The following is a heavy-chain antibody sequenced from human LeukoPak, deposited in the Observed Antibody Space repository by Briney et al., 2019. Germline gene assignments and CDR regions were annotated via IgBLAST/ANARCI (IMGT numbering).Heavy chain of an antibody. J-gene: IGHJ6*03. V-gene: IGHV1-46*01. CDR2: INPSGGST. CDR1: GYTFTSYY. Sequence: GASVTVSFTASGYTFTSYYMHWVRQAPGQGLEWMGIINPSGGSTSYAQKFQGRVTMTRHMSTSTVYMELSSLRSEDTAVYYCAREGASEQLVLGYYYYMDVWGRGTTVTVSS. CDR3: AREGASEQLVLGYYYYMDV. D-gene: IGHD6-6*01.